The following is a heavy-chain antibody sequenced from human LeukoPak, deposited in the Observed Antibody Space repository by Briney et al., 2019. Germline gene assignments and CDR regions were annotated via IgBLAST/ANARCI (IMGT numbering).Heavy chain of an antibody. V-gene: IGHV3-74*01. Sequence: GESLRLSCAASGFTFSSYWLHWVRQAPGKGLVWVSRIKGDERSTNYADSVKGRFTISRYNSKNTLYPQMNSLRAEDTAVYYCASENRYSYGFGDYWGQGTLVTVSS. D-gene: IGHD5-18*01. CDR1: GFTFSSYW. CDR2: IKGDERST. J-gene: IGHJ4*02. CDR3: ASENRYSYGFGDY.